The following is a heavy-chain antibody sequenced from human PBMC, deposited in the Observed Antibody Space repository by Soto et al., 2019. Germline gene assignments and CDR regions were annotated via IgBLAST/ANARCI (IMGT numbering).Heavy chain of an antibody. D-gene: IGHD3-10*01. CDR1: GGSFSGYY. Sequence: KQSQTLSLTCAVYGGSFSGYYWSWIRQPPGKGLEWIGEINHSGSTNYNPSLKSRVTISVDTSKNQFSLKLSSVTAADTAVYYCARGGCSGSYYDYWGQGTLVTVSS. CDR3: ARGGCSGSYYDY. J-gene: IGHJ4*02. CDR2: INHSGST. V-gene: IGHV4-34*01.